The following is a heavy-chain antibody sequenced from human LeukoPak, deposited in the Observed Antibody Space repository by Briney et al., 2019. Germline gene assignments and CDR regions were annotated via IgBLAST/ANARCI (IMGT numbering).Heavy chain of an antibody. D-gene: IGHD5-18*01. Sequence: GGSLRLSCAASAFTFSRDDMAWVRQPPGKRPEWISSISGNGAGTHYIDSVRGRFIISRDNSKNTLYLQMNSLRAEDTAIYYCAREDSSMVLALDYWGQGTLVTVSS. CDR1: AFTFSRDD. CDR3: AREDSSMVLALDY. CDR2: ISGNGAGT. V-gene: IGHV3-23*01. J-gene: IGHJ4*02.